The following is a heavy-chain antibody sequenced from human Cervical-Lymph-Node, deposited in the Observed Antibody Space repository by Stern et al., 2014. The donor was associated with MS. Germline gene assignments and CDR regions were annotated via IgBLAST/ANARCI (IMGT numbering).Heavy chain of an antibody. J-gene: IGHJ4*02. V-gene: IGHV1-69*01. CDR2: IIPVVGTA. CDR3: ARGPYNRDFFEY. CDR1: GGTFSRYG. Sequence: VQLVESGAEVRKPGSSVKVSCKASGGTFSRYGISWVRQAPGQGLEWMGGIIPVVGTADYAEQFQGRVTITADGSTSTACMELSSLTSADTAVYYCARGPYNRDFFEYWGQGTLVTVSS. D-gene: IGHD1-1*01.